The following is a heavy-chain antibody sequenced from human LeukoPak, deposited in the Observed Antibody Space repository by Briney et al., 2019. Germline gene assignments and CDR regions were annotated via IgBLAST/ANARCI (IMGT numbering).Heavy chain of an antibody. V-gene: IGHV4-34*01. J-gene: IGHJ4*02. CDR2: INHSGST. Sequence: SETLSLTCAVYGGSFSGYFWSWIRQPPGKGLEWIGEINHSGSTNYNPSLKSRVTISVDTSKNKFSLKLSSVTAADTAVYYCARRNRYCSGGSCYGALDYWGQGTLVTVSS. CDR1: GGSFSGYF. CDR3: ARRNRYCSGGSCYGALDY. D-gene: IGHD2-15*01.